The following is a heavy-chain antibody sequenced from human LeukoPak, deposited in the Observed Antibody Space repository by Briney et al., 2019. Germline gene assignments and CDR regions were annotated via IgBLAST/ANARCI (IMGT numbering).Heavy chain of an antibody. CDR2: IYYSGST. Sequence: TSETLSLTCTVSGGSISSYYWSWIRQPPGKGLEWIGYIYYSGSTNYNPSLKSRVTISVDTSKNQFSLKLSSVTAADTAVYYCARHYSAAEWFDPWGQGTLVTVSS. CDR3: ARHYSAAEWFDP. D-gene: IGHD6-13*01. CDR1: GGSISSYY. V-gene: IGHV4-59*08. J-gene: IGHJ5*02.